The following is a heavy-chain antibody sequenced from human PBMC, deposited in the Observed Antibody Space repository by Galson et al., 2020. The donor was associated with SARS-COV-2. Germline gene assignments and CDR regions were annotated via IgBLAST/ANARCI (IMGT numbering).Heavy chain of an antibody. CDR3: ARGIKGAAGNLFDY. CDR1: GFTFSSYA. CDR2: ISYDGSNK. J-gene: IGHJ4*02. V-gene: IGHV3-30-3*01. D-gene: IGHD6-13*01. Sequence: GGSLRLSCAASGFTFSSYAMHWVRQAPGKGLEWVAVISYDGSNKYYADSVKGRFTISRDNSKNTLYLQMNSLRAEDTAVYYCARGIKGAAGNLFDYWGQGTLVTVSS.